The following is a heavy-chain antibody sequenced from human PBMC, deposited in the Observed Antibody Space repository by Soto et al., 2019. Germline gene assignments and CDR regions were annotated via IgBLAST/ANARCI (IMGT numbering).Heavy chain of an antibody. Sequence: GGSLRLSCAASGFTFTSYAMAWVRQAPGKGLEWVSDINTSGGNIKYADSVKGRFTISRDNSKNTLYLQMNSLRAEDTATYYWVKERYGSGSYPYFDYWGQGTPVTVSS. V-gene: IGHV3-23*01. J-gene: IGHJ4*02. CDR3: VKERYGSGSYPYFDY. D-gene: IGHD3-10*01. CDR1: GFTFTSYA. CDR2: INTSGGNI.